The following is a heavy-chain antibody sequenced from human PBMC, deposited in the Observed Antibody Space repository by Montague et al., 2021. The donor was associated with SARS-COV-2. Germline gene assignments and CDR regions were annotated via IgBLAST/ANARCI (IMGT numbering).Heavy chain of an antibody. CDR1: GLTFSSYA. V-gene: IGHV3-30*04. D-gene: IGHD4-17*01. CDR2: ISYDGSNK. CDR3: AGDADDYGDYGAFDI. J-gene: IGHJ3*02. Sequence: SLRLSCAASGLTFSSYAMHWVRQAPGKGLEWVAVISYDGSNKYYVDSVKGRFTISRDNSKNTLYLQMNSLRAEDTAFYYCAGDADDYGDYGAFDIWGQGTMVTVSS.